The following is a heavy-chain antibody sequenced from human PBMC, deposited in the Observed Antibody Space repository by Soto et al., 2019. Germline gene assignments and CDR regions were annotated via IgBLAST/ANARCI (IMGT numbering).Heavy chain of an antibody. D-gene: IGHD1-1*01. CDR1: GYTFSDYY. V-gene: IGHV1-2*02. Sequence: ASVKVSCKASGYTFSDYYIHWLRQAPGQGLEWMGWINPNSGGTKYAPKFQGGVTMTSDTSITTAYMELSRLRSGDTAVYYCAREPATAKPEGVDFWGQGTLVTVSS. J-gene: IGHJ4*02. CDR3: AREPATAKPEGVDF. CDR2: INPNSGGT.